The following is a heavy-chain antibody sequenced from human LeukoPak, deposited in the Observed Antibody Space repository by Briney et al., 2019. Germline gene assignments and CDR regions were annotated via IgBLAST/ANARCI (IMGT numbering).Heavy chain of an antibody. D-gene: IGHD3-10*01. J-gene: IGHJ5*01. CDR1: GLTFSSHG. V-gene: IGHV3-33*05. Sequence: GGSLRLSCAASGLTFSSHGFHWVRQAPGKGLEWVTFISLDGSKKSYADSVKGRFTFSRDDSKNTLYLELNSLRAEDTAVYYCARDRAVSWFDSWGLGTLVTVSS. CDR2: ISLDGSKK. CDR3: ARDRAVSWFDS.